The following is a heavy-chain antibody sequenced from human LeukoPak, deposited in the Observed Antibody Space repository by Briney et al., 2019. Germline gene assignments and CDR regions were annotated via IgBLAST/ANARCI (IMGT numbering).Heavy chain of an antibody. D-gene: IGHD2-15*01. J-gene: IGHJ4*02. CDR2: ISYDGSNK. CDR1: GFTFSSYG. Sequence: GRSLRLSCAASGFTFSSYGMHWVRQAPGKGLEWVAVISYDGSNKYYADSVKGRFTISRDNSKNTLYLLMNSLRAEDTAVYYCAKSVVPVAFVGYWGQGTLVTVSS. V-gene: IGHV3-30*18. CDR3: AKSVVPVAFVGY.